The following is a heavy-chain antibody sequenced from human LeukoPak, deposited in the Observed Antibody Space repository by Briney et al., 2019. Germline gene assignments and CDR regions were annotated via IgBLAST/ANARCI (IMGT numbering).Heavy chain of an antibody. V-gene: IGHV4-38-2*01. CDR2: IYHSGST. J-gene: IGHJ4*02. Sequence: PSETLSLTCAVSGYSISSGYYWGWIRQPPGKGLEWIGSIYHSGSTYYNPSLKSRVTISVDTSKNQFSLKLSSVTAADTAVYYCARSDPLYYYDSSGHYSDYWGRETLVPVSS. D-gene: IGHD3-22*01. CDR1: GYSISSGYY. CDR3: ARSDPLYYYDSSGHYSDY.